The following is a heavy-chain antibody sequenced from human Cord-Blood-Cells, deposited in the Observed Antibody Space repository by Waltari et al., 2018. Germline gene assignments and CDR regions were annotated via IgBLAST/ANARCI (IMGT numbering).Heavy chain of an antibody. CDR1: GFTVSSNY. CDR3: ASISIAVAGEGLDY. J-gene: IGHJ4*02. V-gene: IGHV3-53*01. CDR2: IYSGGST. D-gene: IGHD6-19*01. Sequence: EVQLVESGGGLIQPGGSLRLSCAASGFTVSSNYMSWFRRAPGKGVEWVSVIYSGGSTYYADSVKGRFTISRDNSKNTLYLQMNSLRAEDTAVYYCASISIAVAGEGLDYWGQGTLVTVSS.